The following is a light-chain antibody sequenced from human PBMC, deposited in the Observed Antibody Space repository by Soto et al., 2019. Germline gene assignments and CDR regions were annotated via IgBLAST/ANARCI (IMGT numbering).Light chain of an antibody. Sequence: QSALTQPPSASGSPGQSVTISCTGTSSDVGGYNYVSWYQQHPGKAPKLMIYEVSKRPSGVPDRFSGSKSGNTASLTVSGLQAEDEADYYCSSYAGSWVFGGWTKLTVL. V-gene: IGLV2-8*01. J-gene: IGLJ3*02. CDR2: EVS. CDR3: SSYAGSWV. CDR1: SSDVGGYNY.